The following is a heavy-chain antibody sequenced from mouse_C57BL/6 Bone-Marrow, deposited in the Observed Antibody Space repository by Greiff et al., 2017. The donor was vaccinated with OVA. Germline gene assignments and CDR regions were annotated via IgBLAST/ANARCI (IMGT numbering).Heavy chain of an antibody. CDR1: GYTFTSYW. CDR3: ARRDPYFDY. D-gene: IGHD3-3*01. J-gene: IGHJ2*01. CDR2: IDPSDSYT. V-gene: IGHV1-69*01. Sequence: VQLQQPGAELVKPGASVKLSCKASGYTFTSYWMHWVKQRPGQGLEWIGEIDPSDSYTNYNQKFKGKSTLTVDKSSSTAYMQLSSLTSEDSAVYYCARRDPYFDYWGQGTTLTVSS.